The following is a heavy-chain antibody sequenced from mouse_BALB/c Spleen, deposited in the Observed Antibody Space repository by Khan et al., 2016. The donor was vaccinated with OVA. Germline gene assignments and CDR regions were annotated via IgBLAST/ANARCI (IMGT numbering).Heavy chain of an antibody. CDR1: GYSITSDYA. Sequence: EVQLQESGPGLVKPSQSLSLSCTVTGYSITSDYAWNWIRQFPGNKLEWMGHISYSGNTKYNPSLKSRISLTRDTSKNQIFLQLNSVTAEDTATYYCARVYEGDFDYWGQGTTLTVSS. CDR3: ARVYEGDFDY. J-gene: IGHJ2*01. CDR2: ISYSGNT. V-gene: IGHV3-2*02. D-gene: IGHD2-10*02.